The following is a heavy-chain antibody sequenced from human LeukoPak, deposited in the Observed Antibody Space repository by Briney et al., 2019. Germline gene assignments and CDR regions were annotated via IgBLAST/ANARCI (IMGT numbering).Heavy chain of an antibody. CDR2: INPNSGGT. D-gene: IGHD3-22*01. Sequence: ASVTVSCTASGYTLTDYYMHWVRQAPGQGLEWMGRINPNSGGTNYAQKFQGRVTMTRDTSISTVYMELSRLRSDDTAVYYCARVGYYESSGYYEYWGQGTLVTVSS. J-gene: IGHJ4*02. V-gene: IGHV1-2*06. CDR3: ARVGYYESSGYYEY. CDR1: GYTLTDYY.